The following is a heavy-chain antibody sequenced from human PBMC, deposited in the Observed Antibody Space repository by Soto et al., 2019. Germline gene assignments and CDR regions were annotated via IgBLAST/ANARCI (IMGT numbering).Heavy chain of an antibody. D-gene: IGHD1-1*01. V-gene: IGHV1-46*01. CDR2: INPSGGST. Sequence: ASVKVSCKASGYTFTSYYMHWVRQAPGQGLEWMGIINPSGGSTNYAQKFQGRVTITADESTSTAYMELSSLRSEDTAVYYCARGTGGYYFDYWGQGTLVTVSS. CDR3: ARGTGGYYFDY. CDR1: GYTFTSYY. J-gene: IGHJ4*02.